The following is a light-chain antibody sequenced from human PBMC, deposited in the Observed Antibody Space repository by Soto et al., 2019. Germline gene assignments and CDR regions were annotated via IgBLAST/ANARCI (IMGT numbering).Light chain of an antibody. V-gene: IGKV1-27*01. J-gene: IGKJ1*01. Sequence: DIQMTQSPSSLSASVGDRVTITCRASQGISNYLAWYQQKPGKSPKLLIYAASTVHSWVPSRFSGSVSGTDFTLTISSLQTEDVANDYCEKYNSVLWTFGQGTKVEIK. CDR2: AAS. CDR1: QGISNY. CDR3: EKYNSVLWT.